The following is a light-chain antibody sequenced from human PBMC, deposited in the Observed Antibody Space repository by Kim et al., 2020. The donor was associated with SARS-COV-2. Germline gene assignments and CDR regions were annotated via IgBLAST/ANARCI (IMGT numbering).Light chain of an antibody. CDR1: KLEQKY. Sequence: VSRSAEKTAIVTGHGQKLEQKYASWYQQKPGQSPVLVIYQDTKRPSGIPERFSGSNSGNTATLTISGTQAMDEADYHCQAWDSHVVFGGGTQLTVL. J-gene: IGLJ2*01. CDR3: QAWDSHVV. V-gene: IGLV3-1*01. CDR2: QDT.